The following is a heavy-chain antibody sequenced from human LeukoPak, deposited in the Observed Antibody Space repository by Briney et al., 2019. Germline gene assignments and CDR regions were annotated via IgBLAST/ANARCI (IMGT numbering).Heavy chain of an antibody. Sequence: GGSLRLSCAASGFTVSSNYMSWVRQAPGKGLEWVSIIYSGGNTNYADSVEGRFTISRDNSKNTLYLQMNSLRAEDTAVYYCARGVANYYDNSGYQNWGQGTLVTVSS. D-gene: IGHD3-22*01. CDR1: GFTVSSNY. CDR3: ARGVANYYDNSGYQN. J-gene: IGHJ4*02. CDR2: IYSGGNT. V-gene: IGHV3-53*01.